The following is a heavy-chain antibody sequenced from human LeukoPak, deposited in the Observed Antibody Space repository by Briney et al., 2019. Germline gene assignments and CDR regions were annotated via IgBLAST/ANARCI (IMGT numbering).Heavy chain of an antibody. CDR3: AKVADYYDSSGRGWYFDY. CDR2: IWYDGSNK. J-gene: IGHJ4*02. D-gene: IGHD3-22*01. V-gene: IGHV3-33*06. Sequence: PGGSLRLSCAASGFTFNNFGLHWVRQAPGKGLEWVAVIWYDGSNKYYADSVKGRFTISRDNSKNTLYLQMNSLRAEDTAVYYCAKVADYYDSSGRGWYFDYWGQGTLVTVSS. CDR1: GFTFNNFG.